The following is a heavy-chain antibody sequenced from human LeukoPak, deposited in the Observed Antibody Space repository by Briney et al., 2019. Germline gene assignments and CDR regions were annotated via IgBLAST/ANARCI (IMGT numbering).Heavy chain of an antibody. Sequence: ASVKVSCKASGYTFTGYYMHWVRQAPGQGLEWMGWINPNSGGTNYAQKFHGRVTMTRDTSISTAYMALSRLRSDDTAVYYCARGVAYCGGDCYWDYFDYWGQGTLVTVSS. J-gene: IGHJ4*02. CDR1: GYTFTGYY. CDR3: ARGVAYCGGDCYWDYFDY. CDR2: INPNSGGT. V-gene: IGHV1-2*02. D-gene: IGHD2-21*02.